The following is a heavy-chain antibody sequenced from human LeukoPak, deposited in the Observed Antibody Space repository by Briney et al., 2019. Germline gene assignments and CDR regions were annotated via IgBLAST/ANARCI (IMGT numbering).Heavy chain of an antibody. V-gene: IGHV4-4*08. CDR3: ARGFFYNGKYAWLDP. Sequence: PSETLSLTCTVSGGLINSYYWHWIRQSPGRGLEWVASIHITDISYSPSLKSRVIVSVDTSKNQVFLNLTSLTTADTALYYCARGFFYNGKYAWLDPWGQGTLVTVSS. CDR2: IHITDI. J-gene: IGHJ5*02. CDR1: GGLINSYY. D-gene: IGHD1-26*01.